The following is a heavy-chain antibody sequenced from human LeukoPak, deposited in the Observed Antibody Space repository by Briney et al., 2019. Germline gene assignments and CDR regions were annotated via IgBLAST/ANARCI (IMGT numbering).Heavy chain of an antibody. CDR3: AKGDYYDSSAYPDY. CDR1: GFIFSTYA. J-gene: IGHJ4*02. Sequence: GGSLRLSCAASGFIFSTYAMSWVRQAPGKGLEWVSALSGSGGSTHYADSVKGRFTISRDNSRNTVYLQMNSLRAEDTAVYYCAKGDYYDSSAYPDYWGQRTLVTVSS. CDR2: LSGSGGST. V-gene: IGHV3-23*01. D-gene: IGHD3-22*01.